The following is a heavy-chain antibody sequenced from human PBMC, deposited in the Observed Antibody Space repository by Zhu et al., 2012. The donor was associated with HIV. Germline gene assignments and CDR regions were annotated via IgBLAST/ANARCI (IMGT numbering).Heavy chain of an antibody. CDR1: GGSISSHY. Sequence: QVQLRESGPGLAKPSETLSLTCTVSGGSISSHYWGWIRQPPGKGTGVDWAFLLQWGAPTTTPSLKSRVTISVDTSKNQFYLKLNSVTAADTAVYYCARGGETAYCGGDCYFHFDYWGQGTLVTVSS. D-gene: IGHD2-21*02. CDR2: LLQWGAP. J-gene: IGHJ4*02. CDR3: ARGGETAYCGGDCYFHFDY. V-gene: IGHV4-59*11.